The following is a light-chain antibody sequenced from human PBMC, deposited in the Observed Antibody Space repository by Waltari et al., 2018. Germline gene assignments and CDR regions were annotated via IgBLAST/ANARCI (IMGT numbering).Light chain of an antibody. CDR1: SSDIGTSNY. V-gene: IGLV2-14*03. CDR3: SSYSDSSTLVV. J-gene: IGLJ3*02. Sequence: QSALTQPASVSGSPGQSITMSCTGTSSDIGTSNYVPWYQQHPGKAPKLMIYDVSNRPSGVSNRFSGSKSGITASLTISGLRAEDEADYYCSSYSDSSTLVVFGGGTKLTVL. CDR2: DVS.